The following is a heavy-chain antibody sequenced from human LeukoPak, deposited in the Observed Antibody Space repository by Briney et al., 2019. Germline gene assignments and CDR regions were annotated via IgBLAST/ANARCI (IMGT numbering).Heavy chain of an antibody. CDR1: GGSFSGYY. CDR3: ARRRGVTSKNWFDP. D-gene: IGHD3-10*01. Sequence: NTSETLSLTCAVCGGSFSGYYWSWIRQPPGKGLEWIGEINHSGSINYNPSLKSRVTISVDTSKNQFSLKLSSVTAADTAVYYCARRRGVTSKNWFDPWGQGTLVTVSS. J-gene: IGHJ5*02. CDR2: INHSGSI. V-gene: IGHV4-34*01.